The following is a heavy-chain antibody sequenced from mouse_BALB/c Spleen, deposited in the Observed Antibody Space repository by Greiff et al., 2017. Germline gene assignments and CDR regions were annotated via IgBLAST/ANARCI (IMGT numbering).Heavy chain of an antibody. V-gene: IGHV5-17*02. Sequence: DVQLVESGGGLVQPGGSRKLSCAASGFTFSSFGMHWVRQAPEKGLEWVAYISSGSSTIYYADTVKGRFTISRDNPKNTLFMQMTSLRSEDTAMYYCARASSMDYWGEGTSVTVSS. CDR2: ISSGSSTI. D-gene: IGHD6-1*01. CDR3: ARASSMDY. J-gene: IGHJ4*01. CDR1: GFTFSSFG.